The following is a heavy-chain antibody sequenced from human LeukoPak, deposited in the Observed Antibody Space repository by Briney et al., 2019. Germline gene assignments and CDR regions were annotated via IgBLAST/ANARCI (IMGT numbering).Heavy chain of an antibody. Sequence: GGSLRLSCAASGFTFSSYGMHWVRQAPGKGLEWVAFIRYDGGKKYYADSVKGRFTISRDNSKNTLYLQMNSLRAEDTALYYCAKTGSWGSSNHYFDYWGQGTLVTVSS. CDR2: IRYDGGKK. D-gene: IGHD2-15*01. CDR1: GFTFSSYG. CDR3: AKTGSWGSSNHYFDY. J-gene: IGHJ4*02. V-gene: IGHV3-30*02.